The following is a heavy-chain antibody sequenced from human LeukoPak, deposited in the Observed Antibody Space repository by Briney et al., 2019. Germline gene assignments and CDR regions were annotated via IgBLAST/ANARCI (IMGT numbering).Heavy chain of an antibody. J-gene: IGHJ5*02. Sequence: ASVKVSCKASGGTFSSYAISWVRQAPGQGLEWMGRIIPILGIANYAQKFQGRVTITADKSTSTAYMELSSLRSEDTAVYYCARDGCSSTSSKVWFDPWGQGTLVTVSS. CDR2: IIPILGIA. CDR3: ARDGCSSTSSKVWFDP. V-gene: IGHV1-69*04. CDR1: GGTFSSYA. D-gene: IGHD2-2*01.